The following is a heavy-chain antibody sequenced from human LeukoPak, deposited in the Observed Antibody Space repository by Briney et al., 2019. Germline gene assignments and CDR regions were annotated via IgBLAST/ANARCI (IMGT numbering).Heavy chain of an antibody. CDR3: ARKAVYGSGRGPVGY. V-gene: IGHV4-4*02. Sequence: PSETLSLTCAVSSDSISSTNWWSWVRQPPGKGLEWIGEIYHSGSTNYNPSLKSRVTISVDTSKNQFSLKLSSVTAADTAVYYCARKAVYGSGRGPVGYWGQGTLVTVSS. J-gene: IGHJ4*02. CDR2: IYHSGST. D-gene: IGHD3-10*01. CDR1: SDSISSTNW.